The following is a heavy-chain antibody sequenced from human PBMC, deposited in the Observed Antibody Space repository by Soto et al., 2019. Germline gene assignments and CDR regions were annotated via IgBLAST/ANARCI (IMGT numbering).Heavy chain of an antibody. Sequence: EVQLVESGGGLVQPGGSLRLSCAASGFTFSSYDMHWVRQATGKGLEWVSAIGTAGDTYYPGSVKGRFTISRENAKNSLYLQMNSLRAGDTAVYYCARGVGGGTTSYYYYYLDVWGKGTTVTVSS. J-gene: IGHJ6*03. CDR1: GFTFSSYD. CDR3: ARGVGGGTTSYYYYYLDV. D-gene: IGHD1-7*01. CDR2: IGTAGDT. V-gene: IGHV3-13*01.